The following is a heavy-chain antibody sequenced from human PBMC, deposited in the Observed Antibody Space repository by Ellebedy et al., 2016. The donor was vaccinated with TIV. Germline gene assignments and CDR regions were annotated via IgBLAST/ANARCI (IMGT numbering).Heavy chain of an antibody. J-gene: IGHJ6*02. D-gene: IGHD5-18*01. CDR3: ARANTAMVRRNHMDV. CDR1: GFIFSTYG. Sequence: GESLKISCEASGFIFSTYGMHWVRQAPGKGLEWVAVVWSDGSNKYYADSVKGRFTISRDNSKSTLYLQMDSLRAEDTAVYYCARANTAMVRRNHMDVWGQGTTVTVSS. V-gene: IGHV3-33*01. CDR2: VWSDGSNK.